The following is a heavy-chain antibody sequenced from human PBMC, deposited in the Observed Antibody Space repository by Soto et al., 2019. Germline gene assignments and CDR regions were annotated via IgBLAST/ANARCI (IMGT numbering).Heavy chain of an antibody. CDR3: ARDGIVVVVAASTSLNWFDP. CDR2: ISYDGSNK. V-gene: IGHV3-30-3*01. Sequence: QVQLVESGGGVVQPGRSLRLSCAASGFIFSTFAMHWVRQAPGKGLEWVAVISYDGSNKYYADSVKGRFTISRDNSKNTLYLQMNSLRAEDTAVYYCARDGIVVVVAASTSLNWFDPWGQGTLVTVSS. D-gene: IGHD2-15*01. CDR1: GFIFSTFA. J-gene: IGHJ5*02.